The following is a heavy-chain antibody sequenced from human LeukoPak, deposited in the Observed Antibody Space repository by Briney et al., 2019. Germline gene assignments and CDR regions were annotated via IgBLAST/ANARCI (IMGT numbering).Heavy chain of an antibody. Sequence: GGSLRLSCAASGFTFSSYAMSWVRQAPGKGLEWVSAISGSGGSTYYADSVKGRFTISRDNSKNTLYLQTISLRAEDTAVYYCAKAVGSSWRFDYWGQGTLVTVSS. CDR2: ISGSGGST. J-gene: IGHJ4*02. D-gene: IGHD6-13*01. V-gene: IGHV3-23*01. CDR1: GFTFSSYA. CDR3: AKAVGSSWRFDY.